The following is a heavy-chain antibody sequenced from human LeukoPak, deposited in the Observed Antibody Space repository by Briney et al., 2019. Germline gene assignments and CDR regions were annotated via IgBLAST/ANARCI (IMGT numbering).Heavy chain of an antibody. CDR1: GFSFSTSY. CDR3: ARDQAAAGTYFDY. D-gene: IGHD6-13*01. J-gene: IGHJ4*02. V-gene: IGHV3-48*01. CDR2: ISSSSSTI. Sequence: GGSLRLSCAASGFSFSTSYMNWVRQAPGKGLEWVSYISSSSSTIYYADSVKGRFTISRDNAKNTLYLQMNSLRAEDTAVYYCARDQAAAGTYFDYWGQGTLVTVSS.